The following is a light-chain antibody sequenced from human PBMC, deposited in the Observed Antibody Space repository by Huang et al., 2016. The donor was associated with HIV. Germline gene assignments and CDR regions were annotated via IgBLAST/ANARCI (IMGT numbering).Light chain of an antibody. J-gene: IGKJ2*01. V-gene: IGKV1-5*02. Sequence: DIQMTQSPSTLSASVGDRVTIICRASQSISSWLAWYQQKPGKAPKLLIYEASSLERGVPLRFSGSGSGTEFTLTISSLQPDDSATYYCQQYDDYTYTFGRGTKLEIK. CDR1: QSISSW. CDR3: QQYDDYTYT. CDR2: EAS.